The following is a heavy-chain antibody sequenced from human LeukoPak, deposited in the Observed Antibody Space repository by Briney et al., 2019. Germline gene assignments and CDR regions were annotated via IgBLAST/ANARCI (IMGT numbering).Heavy chain of an antibody. D-gene: IGHD3-10*01. J-gene: IGHJ5*02. CDR2: ISGSGGST. Sequence: GGSLRLSCAASGFTFSNYWMHWVRQAPGKGLEWVSAISGSGGSTYYADSVKGRFTISRDNSKNTLYLQMNSLRAEDTAVYYCAKDTPSGSYSSWFDPWGQGTLVTVSS. CDR1: GFTFSNYW. CDR3: AKDTPSGSYSSWFDP. V-gene: IGHV3-23*01.